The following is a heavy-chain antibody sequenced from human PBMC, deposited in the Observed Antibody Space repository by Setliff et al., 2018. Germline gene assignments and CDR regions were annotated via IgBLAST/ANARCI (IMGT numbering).Heavy chain of an antibody. J-gene: IGHJ6*03. D-gene: IGHD2-2*01. CDR3: ASQSPTRDPYCSSTSCHRDGYYYYMDV. V-gene: IGHV1-69*05. CDR1: GGTFSSYG. Sequence: SVKVSCKASGGTFSSYGISWVRQAPGQGLEWMGGTIPIFGTTDYAQKFQGRVTIITEESTSTAFMQLSSLRSEDTAVYYCASQSPTRDPYCSSTSCHRDGYYYYMDVWGKGTTVTVSS. CDR2: TIPIFGTT.